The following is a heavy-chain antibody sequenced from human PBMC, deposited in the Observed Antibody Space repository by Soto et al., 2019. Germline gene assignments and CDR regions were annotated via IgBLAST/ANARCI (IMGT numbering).Heavy chain of an antibody. D-gene: IGHD6-13*01. V-gene: IGHV3-21*01. CDR2: ISSSSSYI. Sequence: EVQLVESGGGLVKPGGSLRLSCAASGFTFSSYSMNWVRQAPGKGLEWVSSISSSSSYIYYADSVKGRFTISRDNAKNSLYLQMNSPRAEDTAVYYCGADYSSSYGGSTDYWGQGTLVTVSS. CDR1: GFTFSSYS. CDR3: GADYSSSYGGSTDY. J-gene: IGHJ4*02.